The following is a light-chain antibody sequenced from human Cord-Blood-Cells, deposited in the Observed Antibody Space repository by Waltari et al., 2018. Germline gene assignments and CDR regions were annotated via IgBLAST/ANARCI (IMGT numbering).Light chain of an antibody. Sequence: DIHMTQSPSTLSASVGDRVTITCRASQSISSWLAWYQQKPGKAPKLLIYDASSLESGVLSRFSGSGSGTEVTLTISSLQPDDFATYYCQQYNSYSGTFGQGTKVEIK. CDR2: DAS. CDR1: QSISSW. V-gene: IGKV1-5*01. CDR3: QQYNSYSGT. J-gene: IGKJ1*01.